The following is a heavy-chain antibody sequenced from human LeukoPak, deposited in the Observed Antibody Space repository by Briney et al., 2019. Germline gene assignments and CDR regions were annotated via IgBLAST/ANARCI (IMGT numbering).Heavy chain of an antibody. D-gene: IGHD3-16*02. Sequence: GGSLRLSCAASGFTFSRYSMSWIRQAPGKGLEWVSYISSSSSYTNYADSVKGRFTISRDNAKNSLYLQMNSLRAEDTAVYYCARGEGSYPPDYWGQGTLVTVSS. V-gene: IGHV3-11*05. J-gene: IGHJ4*02. CDR3: ARGEGSYPPDY. CDR2: ISSSSSYT. CDR1: GFTFSRYS.